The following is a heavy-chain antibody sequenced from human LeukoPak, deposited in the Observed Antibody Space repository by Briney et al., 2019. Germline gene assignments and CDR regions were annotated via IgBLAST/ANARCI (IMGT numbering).Heavy chain of an antibody. J-gene: IGHJ3*02. D-gene: IGHD1-26*01. CDR2: INPSGGST. Sequence: ASVTVSCKASGYTFTSYYMHWVRRAPGQGLEWMGIINPSGGSTSYAQRFQGRVTMTRDTSTSTVYMELYSLRSEDTAVYYCARWGGNYGRYAFDIWGQGTMVTVSS. V-gene: IGHV1-46*01. CDR1: GYTFTSYY. CDR3: ARWGGNYGRYAFDI.